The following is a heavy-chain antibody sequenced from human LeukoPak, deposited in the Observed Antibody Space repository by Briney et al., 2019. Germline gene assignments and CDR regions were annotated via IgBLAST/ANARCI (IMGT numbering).Heavy chain of an antibody. D-gene: IGHD3-16*01. CDR2: ISAYNGNT. Sequence: GASVKVSCKASGYTFTSYGISWVRQAPGQGLEWMGWISAYNGNTNYAQKLQGRVTVTTDTSTSTAYMELRSLRSDDTAVYYCAREGPQSYVWGSYQSSDYWGQGTLVTVSS. CDR1: GYTFTSYG. CDR3: AREGPQSYVWGSYQSSDY. V-gene: IGHV1-18*01. J-gene: IGHJ4*02.